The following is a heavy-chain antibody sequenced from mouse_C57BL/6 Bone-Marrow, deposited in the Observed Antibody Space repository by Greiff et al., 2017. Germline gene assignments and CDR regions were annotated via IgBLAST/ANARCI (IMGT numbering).Heavy chain of an antibody. CDR1: GFNIKDDY. D-gene: IGHD1-1*01. J-gene: IGHJ3*01. CDR2: IDPENGDT. Sequence: VQLQQSGAELVRPGASVKLSCTASGFNIKDDYMHWVKQRPEPGLEWIGWIDPENGDTEYASKFQGKATITADTSSNTAYMQLSSLTSEDTAVYYCTTEDYYGSSWFADWGQGTLVTVSA. CDR3: TTEDYYGSSWFAD. V-gene: IGHV14-4*01.